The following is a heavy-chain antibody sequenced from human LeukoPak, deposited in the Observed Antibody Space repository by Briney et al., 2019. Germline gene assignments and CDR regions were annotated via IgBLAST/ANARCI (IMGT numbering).Heavy chain of an antibody. Sequence: GGSLRLSCAASGFTFSSYGMHWVRQAPGKGLEWVAVIWYDGSNKYYADSVKGRFTISRDNSKNTLYLQMNSLRAEDTAVYYCAKYGPQDSGSSHFDYWGQGALVTVSS. V-gene: IGHV3-33*06. D-gene: IGHD1-26*01. J-gene: IGHJ4*02. CDR2: IWYDGSNK. CDR3: AKYGPQDSGSSHFDY. CDR1: GFTFSSYG.